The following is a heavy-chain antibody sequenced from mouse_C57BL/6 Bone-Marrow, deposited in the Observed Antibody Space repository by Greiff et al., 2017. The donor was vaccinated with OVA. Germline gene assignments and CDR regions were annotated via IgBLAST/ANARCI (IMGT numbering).Heavy chain of an antibody. CDR1: EYEFPSHD. CDR2: INSDGGST. J-gene: IGHJ3*01. D-gene: IGHD1-1*01. CDR3: ARHHDYYGAY. Sequence: DVKLQESGGGLVQPGESLKLSCESNEYEFPSHDMSWVPKPPEKRLELGAAINSDGGSTYDPDTMERRFIISRDNTKKTLYLQMSSLRSEDTALYYCARHHDYYGAYWGQGTLVTVSA. V-gene: IGHV5-2*01.